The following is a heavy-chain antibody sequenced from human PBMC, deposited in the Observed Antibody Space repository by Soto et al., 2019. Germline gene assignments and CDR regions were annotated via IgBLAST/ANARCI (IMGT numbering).Heavy chain of an antibody. J-gene: IGHJ6*04. Sequence: EVQVVESGGGLVQPGGSLRLSCAASGFTVSSYYMRWVRQAPGKGLECVSVLYTGGSTYYAASVNGRFTISRHNSENTLYLQMHSLRVEDTAVYYCARGDLTDGWGKGTTVTVSS. CDR3: ARGDLTDG. CDR1: GFTVSSYY. V-gene: IGHV3-53*04. CDR2: LYTGGST.